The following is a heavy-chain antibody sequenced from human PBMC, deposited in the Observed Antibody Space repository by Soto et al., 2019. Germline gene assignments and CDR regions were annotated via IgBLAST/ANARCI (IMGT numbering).Heavy chain of an antibody. CDR3: ARDHTPLPPWHVGSSWSTSDY. D-gene: IGHD6-13*01. CDR1: GFTFSSYS. Sequence: GSLRLSCAASGFTFSSYSMNWVRQAPGKGLEWVSSISSSSSYIYYADSVKGRFTISRDNAKTSLYLQMNSLRAEDTAVYYCARDHTPLPPWHVGSSWSTSDYWGQGTLVTVSS. CDR2: ISSSSSYI. J-gene: IGHJ4*02. V-gene: IGHV3-21*01.